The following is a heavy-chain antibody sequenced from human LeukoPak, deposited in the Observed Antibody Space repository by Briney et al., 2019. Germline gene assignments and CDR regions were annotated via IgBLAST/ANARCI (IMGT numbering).Heavy chain of an antibody. V-gene: IGHV3-11*04. D-gene: IGHD3-3*01. CDR1: GFTFSDYY. CDR2: ITSNGKSV. Sequence: RGSLRLSCAASGFTFSDYYMGWIRQAPGKGLEWVSYITSNGKSVYYAASVKGRFTISRDNAKNSLYLQVNSLRAEDTAVYYCARAGVDTSGYYYQGFDYWGQGTLVTVSS. CDR3: ARAGVDTSGYYYQGFDY. J-gene: IGHJ4*02.